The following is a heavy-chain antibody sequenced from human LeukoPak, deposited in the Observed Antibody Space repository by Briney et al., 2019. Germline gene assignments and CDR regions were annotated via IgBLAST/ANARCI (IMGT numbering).Heavy chain of an antibody. J-gene: IGHJ6*02. CDR1: GGSISSGGYY. CDR2: IYYSGST. Sequence: TTSETLSLACTVSGGSISSGGYYWSWIRQHPGKGLEWIGYIYYSGSTYYNPSLKSRVTISVDTSKNQFSLKLSSVTAADTAVYYCARFTGVTTGTFYYYYYGMDVWGQGTTVTVSS. V-gene: IGHV4-31*03. D-gene: IGHD4-17*01. CDR3: ARFTGVTTGTFYYYYYGMDV.